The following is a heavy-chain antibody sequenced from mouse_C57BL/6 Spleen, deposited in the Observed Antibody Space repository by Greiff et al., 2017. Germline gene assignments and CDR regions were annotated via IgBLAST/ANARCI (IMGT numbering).Heavy chain of an antibody. CDR3: TSWDLFAY. J-gene: IGHJ3*01. CDR2: IDPETGGT. V-gene: IGHV1-15*01. CDR1: GYTFTDYE. D-gene: IGHD4-1*01. Sequence: QVQLKESGAELVRPGASVTLSCKASGYTFTDYEMHWVKQTPVHGLEWIGAIDPETGGTAYNQKFKGKAILTADKSSSTAYMELRSLTSEDSAVYYCTSWDLFAYWGQGTLVTVSA.